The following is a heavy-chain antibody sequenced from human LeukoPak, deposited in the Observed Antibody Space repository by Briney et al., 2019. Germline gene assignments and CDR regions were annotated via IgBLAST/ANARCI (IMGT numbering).Heavy chain of an antibody. D-gene: IGHD3-22*01. CDR3: AKGGTSYYYDSSGCKYFQH. Sequence: GRSLRLSCAASGFTFSSYAMHWVRQAPGKGLEWVAVISYDGSNKYYADSVKGRFTISRDNSKNTLYLQMNSLRAEDTAVYYCAKGGTSYYYDSSGCKYFQHWGQGTLVTVSS. CDR2: ISYDGSNK. CDR1: GFTFSSYA. V-gene: IGHV3-30-3*01. J-gene: IGHJ1*01.